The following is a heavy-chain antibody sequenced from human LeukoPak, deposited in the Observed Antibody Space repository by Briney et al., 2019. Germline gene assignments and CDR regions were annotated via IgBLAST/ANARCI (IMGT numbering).Heavy chain of an antibody. CDR2: IRGSGGST. Sequence: GGSLRLSCAASGFTFSSYAMSWVRQAPGTGLEWASAIRGSGGSTYYADSVKGRFTISRDNSKNTLYLQMNSLRAEDTAVYYCAKPLSVAGTRSANFDYWGQGTLVTVSS. V-gene: IGHV3-23*01. CDR1: GFTFSSYA. CDR3: AKPLSVAGTRSANFDY. J-gene: IGHJ4*02. D-gene: IGHD6-19*01.